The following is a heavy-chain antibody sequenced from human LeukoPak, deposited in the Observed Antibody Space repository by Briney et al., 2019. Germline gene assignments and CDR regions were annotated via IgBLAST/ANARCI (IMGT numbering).Heavy chain of an antibody. Sequence: GGSLRLSCAASEFTVSSNYMSWVRQAPGKGLEWVSVIYSGGSTYYADSVKGRFTISRDNSKNTLYLQMNSLRAEDTAVYYCARDSRDGYNSYWGQGTLVTVSS. J-gene: IGHJ4*02. D-gene: IGHD5-24*01. CDR1: EFTVSSNY. CDR2: IYSGGST. CDR3: ARDSRDGYNSY. V-gene: IGHV3-53*01.